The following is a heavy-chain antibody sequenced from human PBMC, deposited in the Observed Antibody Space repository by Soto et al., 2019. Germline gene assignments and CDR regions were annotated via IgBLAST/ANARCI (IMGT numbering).Heavy chain of an antibody. D-gene: IGHD1-20*01. Sequence: SGPTLVNPTQTLTLTCTISWFSLTSRGMGVGWVRQPPGKALEWLGVIFWDDERRYSPSLKSRLTVTKDTSRNQVVLTMTNMDPVDTATYYYIKSRFSGSTESDFDYWARGTLVTVSS. J-gene: IGHJ4*02. CDR1: WFSLTSRGMG. V-gene: IGHV2-5*02. CDR2: IFWDDER. CDR3: IKSRFSGSTESDFDY.